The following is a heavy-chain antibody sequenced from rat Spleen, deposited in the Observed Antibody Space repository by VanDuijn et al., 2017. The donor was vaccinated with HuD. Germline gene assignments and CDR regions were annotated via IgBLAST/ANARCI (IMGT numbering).Heavy chain of an antibody. CDR3: TRVTYLRH. J-gene: IGHJ2*01. CDR1: GFTFSDFY. V-gene: IGHV5-20*01. D-gene: IGHD4-6*01. Sequence: EVQLVESGGGLVQPGRSLKLSCAASGFTFSDFYMAWVRQAPTKGLEWVATISYDAGGTYYRDSVKGRFTISRDIAKSTLYLQMSNLRSEDTATYYCTRVTYLRHWGQGVMVPVSS. CDR2: ISYDAGGT.